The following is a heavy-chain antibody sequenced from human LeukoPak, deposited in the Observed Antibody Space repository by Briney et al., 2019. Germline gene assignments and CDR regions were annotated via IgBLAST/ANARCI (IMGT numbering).Heavy chain of an antibody. V-gene: IGHV1-2*02. CDR2: INPNSGGT. D-gene: IGHD6-13*01. Sequence: ASVKVSCKASGYTFTGYYIHWVRQAPGQGLEWMGWINPNSGGTNYAQKFQGRVTMTWSASISTAYMVLSRLRTDDAAEYYCERYGNYSSSWYHYWGQGTLVTVSS. J-gene: IGHJ4*02. CDR1: GYTFTGYY. CDR3: ERYGNYSSSWYHY.